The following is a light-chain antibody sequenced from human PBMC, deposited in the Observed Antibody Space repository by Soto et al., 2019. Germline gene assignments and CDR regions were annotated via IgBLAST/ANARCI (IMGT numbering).Light chain of an antibody. J-gene: IGKJ4*01. CDR2: LGS. CDR3: IQGLQTPLT. Sequence: DIVMTQSPLSLPVTPGEPASISCRSSQSLLDSNGYNYLDWYLQKPGQSPQLLIYLGSNRASGVPDRFSGSGSGTDFTLKISRVEADDVGVYHCIQGLQTPLTFGGGTKVDIK. V-gene: IGKV2-28*01. CDR1: QSLLDSNGYNY.